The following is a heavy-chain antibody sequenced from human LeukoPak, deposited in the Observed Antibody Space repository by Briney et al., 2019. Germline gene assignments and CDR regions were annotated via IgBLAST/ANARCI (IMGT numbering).Heavy chain of an antibody. D-gene: IGHD3-9*01. CDR2: IYHSGST. CDR3: ARVDYDILTGYYTSYYNSGMDV. J-gene: IGHJ6*02. Sequence: SETLSLTCTVSGYSISSGYYWGWIRQPPGKGLEWIGTIYHSGSTYYNPSLKSRVTISVDTSKNQFSLKLSSVTAADTAVYYCARVDYDILTGYYTSYYNSGMDVWGQGTTVTVSS. V-gene: IGHV4-38-2*02. CDR1: GYSISSGYY.